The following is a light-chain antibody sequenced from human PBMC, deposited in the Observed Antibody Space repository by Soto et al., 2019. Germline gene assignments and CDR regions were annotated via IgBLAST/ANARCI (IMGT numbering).Light chain of an antibody. CDR1: QSISSY. Sequence: DIQMTQSPSSLSASVGDRVTITCRASQSISSYLNWYQQKPGKAPKLLIYAASSLQSGVPSRFSGSGSGTDFTLTISCLQPEDFATYYCQQSYSTPRTFGQGTRWIS. V-gene: IGKV1-39*01. CDR3: QQSYSTPRT. J-gene: IGKJ1*01. CDR2: AAS.